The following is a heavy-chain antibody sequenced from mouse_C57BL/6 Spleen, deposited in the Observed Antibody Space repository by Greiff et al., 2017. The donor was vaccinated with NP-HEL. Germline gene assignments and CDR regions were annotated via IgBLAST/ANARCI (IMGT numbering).Heavy chain of an antibody. CDR1: GYSFTGYF. Sequence: EVKLLESGPELVKPGDSVKISCKASGYSFTGYFMNWVMQSHGKSLEWIGRINPYNGDTFYNQKFKGTATLTVDKSSSTAHMELRSLTSEDAAVYYCASPLIERWEPLDYWGQGTTLTVSS. CDR2: INPYNGDT. J-gene: IGHJ2*01. D-gene: IGHD1-1*02. V-gene: IGHV1-20*01. CDR3: ASPLIERWEPLDY.